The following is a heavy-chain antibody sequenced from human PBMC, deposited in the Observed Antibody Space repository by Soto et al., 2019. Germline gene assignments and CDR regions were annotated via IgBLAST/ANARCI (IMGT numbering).Heavy chain of an antibody. Sequence: PSETLSLTCTVSGGSISSYYWSWIRQPPGKGLEWIGYIYYSGSTNYNPSLKSRVTISVDTSKNQFSLKLSSVTAADTAVYYCARGEMNYDFWSDTENWFDPWGQGTLVTVSS. V-gene: IGHV4-59*01. CDR3: ARGEMNYDFWSDTENWFDP. D-gene: IGHD3-3*01. CDR1: GGSISSYY. CDR2: IYYSGST. J-gene: IGHJ5*02.